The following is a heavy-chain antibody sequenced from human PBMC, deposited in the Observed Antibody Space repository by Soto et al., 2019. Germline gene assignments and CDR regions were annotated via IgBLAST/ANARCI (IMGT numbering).Heavy chain of an antibody. CDR2: INHSGST. D-gene: IGHD6-19*01. CDR1: GGSFIGYY. Sequence: SETLSLTCAVYGGSFIGYYWSWSRQPPGKGLEWIGEINHSGSTNYNPSLKSRVTISVDTSKNQFSLKLSSVTAADTAVYYCARARGWFDYWGQGTLVTVS. CDR3: ARARGWFDY. V-gene: IGHV4-34*01. J-gene: IGHJ4*02.